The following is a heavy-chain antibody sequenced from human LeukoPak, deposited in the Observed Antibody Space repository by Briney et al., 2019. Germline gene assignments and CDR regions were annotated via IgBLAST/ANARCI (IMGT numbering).Heavy chain of an antibody. Sequence: GESLKISCQSSGHGFASYWIGWVRQMPGQGLEWMGIIYPGDSDTRYSPSFEGQVTISVDKSITTAYLQWTSLKASDTAMYYCARLAGNNWLDPWGQGTLVTVSS. CDR2: IYPGDSDT. CDR1: GHGFASYW. J-gene: IGHJ5*02. CDR3: ARLAGNNWLDP. V-gene: IGHV5-51*01.